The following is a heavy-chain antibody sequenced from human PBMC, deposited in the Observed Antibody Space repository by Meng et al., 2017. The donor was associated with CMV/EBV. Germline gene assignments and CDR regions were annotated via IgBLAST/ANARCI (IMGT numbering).Heavy chain of an antibody. J-gene: IGHJ6*02. CDR2: ISSSSSYI. Sequence: GESLKISCAASGFTFSSYSMNWVRQAPGKGLEWVSSISSSSSYIYYADSVKGRFTISRDNAKNSLYLQMNSLRAEDTAVYYCARKGMVGYYYYYGMDVWGQGTTVTVSS. V-gene: IGHV3-21*04. CDR3: ARKGMVGYYYYYGMDV. D-gene: IGHD1-26*01. CDR1: GFTFSSYS.